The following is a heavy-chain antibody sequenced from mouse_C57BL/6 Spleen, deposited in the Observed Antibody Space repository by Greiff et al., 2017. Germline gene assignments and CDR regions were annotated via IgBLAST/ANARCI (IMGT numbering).Heavy chain of an antibody. V-gene: IGHV1-22*01. CDR3: ASVDGSSPYYYARDY. J-gene: IGHJ4*01. CDR2: INPNNGGT. CDR1: GYTFTDYN. D-gene: IGHD1-1*01. Sequence: VQLQQSGPELVKPGASVKMSCKASGYTFTDYNMHWVKQSHGKSLEWIGYINPNNGGTSYNQKFKGKATLTVNKSSSTAYMELRSLTSEDSAVYYCASVDGSSPYYYARDYWGQGTSVTVSS.